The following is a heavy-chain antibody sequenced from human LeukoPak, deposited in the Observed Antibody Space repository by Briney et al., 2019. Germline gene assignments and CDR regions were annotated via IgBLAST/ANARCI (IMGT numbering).Heavy chain of an antibody. D-gene: IGHD2-2*01. J-gene: IGHJ4*02. CDR3: TRAEEGCSSTSCYGY. CDR1: GGSFSGYY. CDR2: ISSSSST. Sequence: SETLSLTCAVYGGSFSGYYWSWIRQSAGKGLEWIGRISSSSSTNYNPSLMHRVTISVDTSKNQMSLILTSVTAADTAVYYCTRAEEGCSSTSCYGYWGQGTLVTVSS. V-gene: IGHV4-59*10.